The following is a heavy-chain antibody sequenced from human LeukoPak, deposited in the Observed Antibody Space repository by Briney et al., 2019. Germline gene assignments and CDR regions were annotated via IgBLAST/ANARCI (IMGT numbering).Heavy chain of an antibody. V-gene: IGHV1-2*04. CDR3: ARDQGLIAEAPEEKQWLVPGY. CDR2: INPNSGGT. D-gene: IGHD6-19*01. Sequence: ASVKVSCKASGYTFTGYYMHWVRQAPGQGLEWMGWINPNSGGTNYAQKFQGWVTMTRDTSISTAYMELSRLRSDDTAVYYCARDQGLIAEAPEEKQWLVPGYWGQGTLVTVSS. J-gene: IGHJ4*02. CDR1: GYTFTGYY.